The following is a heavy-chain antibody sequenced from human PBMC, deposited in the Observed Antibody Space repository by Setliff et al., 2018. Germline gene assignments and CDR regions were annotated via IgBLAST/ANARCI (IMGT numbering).Heavy chain of an antibody. CDR1: GGSITSGGGFY. CDR2: FYSFGSI. V-gene: IGHV4-39*01. J-gene: IGHJ6*03. D-gene: IGHD3-10*01. CDR3: ARATRFGTIKYRGDYYMDV. Sequence: PSETLSLTCSVSGGSITSGGGFYWAWIRQPPGKELEWIGSFYSFGSIYYSPSLKNRVTISGDTSSNQFSLNLNSVTAADTAIYYCARATRFGTIKYRGDYYMDVWGKGTTVTVSS.